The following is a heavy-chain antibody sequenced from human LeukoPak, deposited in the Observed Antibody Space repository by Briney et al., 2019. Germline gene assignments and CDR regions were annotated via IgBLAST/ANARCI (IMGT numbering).Heavy chain of an antibody. V-gene: IGHV3-48*01. D-gene: IGHD1-26*01. CDR2: ISSSSSSI. CDR1: GFTFSSYS. J-gene: IGHJ4*02. Sequence: GGSLRLSCAASGFTFSSYSMNWVRQAPGKGVEWVSYISSSSSSIYHADSVKGRFTISRDNAKNSLYLQMKSLRAEDTAVYYCARGAGSYDNYFDYWGQGTPVTVSS. CDR3: ARGAGSYDNYFDY.